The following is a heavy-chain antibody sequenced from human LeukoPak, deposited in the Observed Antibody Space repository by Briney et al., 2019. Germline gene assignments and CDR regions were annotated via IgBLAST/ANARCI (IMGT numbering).Heavy chain of an antibody. CDR2: ISSSSSYI. CDR3: ARHGRAFREGGYYFDY. D-gene: IGHD1-26*01. Sequence: GGSLRLSCAASGFTFSSYSMNWVRQAPGKGLEWVSSISSSSSYIYYADSVKGRFTISRDNAKNSLYLQMNSLRAEDTAVYYCARHGRAFREGGYYFDYWGQGTLVTVSS. V-gene: IGHV3-21*01. CDR1: GFTFSSYS. J-gene: IGHJ4*02.